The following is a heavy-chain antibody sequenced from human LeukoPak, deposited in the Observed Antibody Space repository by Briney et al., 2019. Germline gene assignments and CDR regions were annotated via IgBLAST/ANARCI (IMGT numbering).Heavy chain of an antibody. CDR1: GFSFSSYA. CDR3: AKGHVDTALNPGNFDY. CDR2: ISGSGGST. J-gene: IGHJ4*02. Sequence: GGSLRLSCAASGFSFSSYAMSWVRQAPGKGLEWVSAISGSGGSTYYADSVKGRFTISRDNSKNTLYLQMNSLRAEDTAVYYCAKGHVDTALNPGNFDYWGQGTLVTVSS. V-gene: IGHV3-23*01. D-gene: IGHD5-18*01.